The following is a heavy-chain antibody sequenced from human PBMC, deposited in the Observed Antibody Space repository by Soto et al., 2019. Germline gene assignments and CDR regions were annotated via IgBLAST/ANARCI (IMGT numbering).Heavy chain of an antibody. CDR1: GSTFSSYA. V-gene: IGHV1-69*01. CDR3: ARVGDCSSTSCYGTGYYYYYYGMDV. J-gene: IGHJ6*02. CDR2: IIPTFGTA. Sequence: QVQLVQSGAEVKKPGSSVKVSCKASGSTFSSYAISWVRQAPGQGLEWMGGIIPTFGTANYAQKFQGRVTIPADESASTAYMELSSLRSEDTAVYYCARVGDCSSTSCYGTGYYYYYYGMDVWGQGTTVTVSS. D-gene: IGHD2-2*01.